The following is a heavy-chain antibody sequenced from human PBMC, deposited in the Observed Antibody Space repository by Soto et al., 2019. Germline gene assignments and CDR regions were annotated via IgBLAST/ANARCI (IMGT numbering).Heavy chain of an antibody. V-gene: IGHV4-31*03. CDR3: ARGASPSIIVAPVVLSLNWFDP. D-gene: IGHD2-2*01. CDR2: IHHSGRT. CDR1: GDSISNGGYF. Sequence: SETLSLTCTVSGDSISNGGYFWSWIRQRPGKGLEWIGYIHHSGRTNYISPLKSRVTISVDTSKNQFSLTLGSVTAADTAVYYCARGASPSIIVAPVVLSLNWFDPWGQGTLVTVSS. J-gene: IGHJ5*02.